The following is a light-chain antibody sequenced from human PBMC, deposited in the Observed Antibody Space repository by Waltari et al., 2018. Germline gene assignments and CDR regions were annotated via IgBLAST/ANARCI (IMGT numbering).Light chain of an antibody. V-gene: IGKV1-33*01. CDR2: GAS. Sequence: DIQLTPSPSSLSASVGDRVTITCQASQDIAKYLNWYQQKPGKAPKLLIYGASNLEGGVPSRFSGSGSGTYFTFTISGLQTEDFATYYCQQFQTFTTFGQGTRLEIK. CDR1: QDIAKY. J-gene: IGKJ5*01. CDR3: QQFQTFTT.